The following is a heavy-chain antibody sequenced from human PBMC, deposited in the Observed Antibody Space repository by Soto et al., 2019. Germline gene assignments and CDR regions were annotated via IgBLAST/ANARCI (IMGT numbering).Heavy chain of an antibody. D-gene: IGHD2-2*01. CDR3: ARDREDIVVVPARFYYYMDV. CDR1: GFTFSDYY. V-gene: IGHV3-11*01. CDR2: ISSSGSTI. J-gene: IGHJ6*03. Sequence: PGGSLRLSCAASGFTFSDYYMSWIRQAPGKGLEWVSYISSSGSTIYYADSVKGRFTISRDNAKNSLYLQMNSLRAEDTAVYYCARDREDIVVVPARFYYYMDVWGKGTTVTVSS.